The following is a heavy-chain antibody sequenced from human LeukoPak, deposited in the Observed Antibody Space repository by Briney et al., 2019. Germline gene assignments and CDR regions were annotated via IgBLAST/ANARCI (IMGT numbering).Heavy chain of an antibody. CDR3: ASGEGEDIVVVPAARFDY. D-gene: IGHD2-2*01. CDR2: INHSGST. V-gene: IGHV4-34*01. CDR1: GGSFSGYY. J-gene: IGHJ4*02. Sequence: SETLSLTCAVYGGSFSGYYWSWIRQPPGKGLEWIGEINHSGSTNYNPSLKSRVTISVDTSKNQFSLKLSSVTAADTAVYYCASGEGEDIVVVPAARFDYWSQGTLVTVSS.